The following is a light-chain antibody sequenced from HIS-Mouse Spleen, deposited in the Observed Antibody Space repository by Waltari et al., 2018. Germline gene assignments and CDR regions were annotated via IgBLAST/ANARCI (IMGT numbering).Light chain of an antibody. CDR1: SSDVGSYHL. CDR2: EGR. CDR3: CSYAGSSTWV. J-gene: IGLJ3*02. V-gene: IGLV2-23*01. Sequence: QSALTQPASVSGSPGQSLPISCTGTSSDVGSYHLVSWYQQHPGKAPKLMIYEGRKRPSGVSNRFSGSKSGNTASLTISGLQAEDEADYYCCSYAGSSTWVFGGGTKLTVL.